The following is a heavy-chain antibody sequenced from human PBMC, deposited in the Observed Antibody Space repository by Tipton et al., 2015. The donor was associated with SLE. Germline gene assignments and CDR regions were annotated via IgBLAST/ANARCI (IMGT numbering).Heavy chain of an antibody. J-gene: IGHJ4*02. CDR2: VFYRGST. CDR3: ARHEFWGGALNFDI. D-gene: IGHD3-3*01. V-gene: IGHV4-39*01. Sequence: LRLSCTVSGDSLNSRSFYWAWIRQPPGKGLEWIGSVFYRGSTRLNTSLQSRVTISIDTSKNQFSLKLASVTATDTAVYYCARHEFWGGALNFDIWGQGALATVSS. CDR1: GDSLNSRSFY.